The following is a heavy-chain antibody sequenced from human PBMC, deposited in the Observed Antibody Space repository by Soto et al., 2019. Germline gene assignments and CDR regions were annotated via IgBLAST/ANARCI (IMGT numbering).Heavy chain of an antibody. CDR3: ARGPPIVGNTTPLDS. J-gene: IGHJ4*02. Sequence: QVQLQESGPRLVKPSGTLSLTCTVSGGSISNSNWWSWVRLPPAKGLEWIGDIYHAGSTKYNPSLERRVTISVDTSNNQCALTLTSVTAADTAVYFCARGPPIVGNTTPLDSWGQGTLVTVSS. CDR1: GGSISNSNW. V-gene: IGHV4-4*02. CDR2: IYHAGST. D-gene: IGHD1-26*01.